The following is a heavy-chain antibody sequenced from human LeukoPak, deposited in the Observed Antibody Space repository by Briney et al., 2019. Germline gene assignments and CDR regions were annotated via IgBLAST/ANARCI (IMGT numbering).Heavy chain of an antibody. Sequence: SETLSLTCTVSGGSISPYCWSCIRQPPGMGLEWIGYIYYSGSANYNPSLKSRVTISVDTSKNQFSLRLSSVTAEDTAVYYCARESATVDSYYYYYMGVWGKGTMVTVSS. D-gene: IGHD4-23*01. CDR3: ARESATVDSYYYYYMGV. CDR2: IYYSGSA. J-gene: IGHJ6*03. V-gene: IGHV4-59*01. CDR1: GGSISPYC.